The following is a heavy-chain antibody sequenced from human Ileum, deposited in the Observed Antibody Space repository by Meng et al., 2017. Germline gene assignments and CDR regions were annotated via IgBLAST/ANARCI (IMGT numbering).Heavy chain of an antibody. D-gene: IGHD7-27*01. J-gene: IGHJ4*02. CDR3: ARDHWGSLDY. V-gene: IGHV4-61*01. CDR2: AST. Sequence: QWQLQGSGPGLVRPSETLSLICTVSGASVTTSHYQWGRIRQPPGKGLEWIGYASTNYNPSLKSRLTISLDTSKNQVSLKLTSVTAADTAVYYCARDHWGSLDYWGQGILVTVSS. CDR1: GASVTTSHYQ.